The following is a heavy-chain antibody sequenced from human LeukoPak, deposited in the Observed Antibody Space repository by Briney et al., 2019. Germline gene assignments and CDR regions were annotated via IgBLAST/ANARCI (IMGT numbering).Heavy chain of an antibody. CDR2: IYYSGST. V-gene: IGHV4-31*03. CDR1: GGSISSGGYY. J-gene: IGHJ3*02. Sequence: SQTLSLTCTVSGGSISSGGYYWSWIRQHPGTGLEWIGYIYYSGSTNYNPSLKSRVTISVDTSKNQFSLKLSSVTAADTAVYYCASLSSLEDAFDIWGQGTMVTVSS. D-gene: IGHD6-6*01. CDR3: ASLSSLEDAFDI.